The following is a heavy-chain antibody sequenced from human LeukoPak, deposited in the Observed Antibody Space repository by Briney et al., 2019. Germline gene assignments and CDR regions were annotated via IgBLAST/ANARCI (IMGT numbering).Heavy chain of an antibody. CDR2: FDPEGGET. CDR1: GYTLTELS. D-gene: IGHD4-17*01. Sequence: ASVKVSCKVSGYTLTELSMHWVRQAPGKGLEWMGGFDPEGGETIYAQKFQGRVTMTEDTSTDTAYMELSSLRSEDTAVYYCATGVRMTTVIPFDYWGQGTLVTVSS. J-gene: IGHJ4*02. CDR3: ATGVRMTTVIPFDY. V-gene: IGHV1-24*01.